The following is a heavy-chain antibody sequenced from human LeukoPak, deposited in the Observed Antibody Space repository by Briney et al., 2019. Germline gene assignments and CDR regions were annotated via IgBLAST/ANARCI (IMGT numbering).Heavy chain of an antibody. D-gene: IGHD3-10*01. V-gene: IGHV4-59*01. CDR3: ARIGSSGSGSYYNLNWFDP. CDR1: GGSISSYY. CDR2: IYYSGST. Sequence: SETLSLTCTVSGGSISSYYWSWIRQPPGKGLEWIGYIYYSGSTNYNPSLKSRVTISVDTSKNQFSLKLSSVTAADTAVYYCARIGSSGSGSYYNLNWFDPWGQGTLVTVSS. J-gene: IGHJ5*02.